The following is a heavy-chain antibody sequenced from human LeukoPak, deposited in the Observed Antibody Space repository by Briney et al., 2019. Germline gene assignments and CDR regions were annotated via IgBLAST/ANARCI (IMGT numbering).Heavy chain of an antibody. CDR1: GGSISSSSSY. D-gene: IGHD5-18*01. CDR3: ARRGGSNYGHDY. V-gene: IGHV4-39*01. J-gene: IGHJ4*02. CDR2: VSYSGTT. Sequence: WETLTLTCTVSGGSISSSSSYWGWIPQPPGKGLEWIGTVSYSGTTYYNPSLKSRVTISVDTSKNQFSIQLSSVTAADTAVYYCARRGGSNYGHDYWGLGTLVTVSS.